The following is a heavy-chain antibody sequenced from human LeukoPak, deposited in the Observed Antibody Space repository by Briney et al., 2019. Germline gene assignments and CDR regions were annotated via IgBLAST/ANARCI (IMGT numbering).Heavy chain of an antibody. V-gene: IGHV1-69*02. D-gene: IGHD2-21*02. CDR3: AINHSAYCGGDCYNYFDY. CDR1: GGTFSTYT. J-gene: IGHJ4*02. CDR2: IIPILGIT. Sequence: GASVKVSCKPSGGTFSTYTINWVRQAPGQGLEWMGRIIPILGITNYAQKFQGRVTITADKSTNTAYMELSSLRSDDTAVYYCAINHSAYCGGDCYNYFDYWGQGTLVTVSS.